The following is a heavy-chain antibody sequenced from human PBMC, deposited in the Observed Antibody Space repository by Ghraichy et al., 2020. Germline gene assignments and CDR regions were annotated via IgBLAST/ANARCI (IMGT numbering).Heavy chain of an antibody. V-gene: IGHV3-23*01. CDR1: GLIFRSYT. J-gene: IGHJ6*02. CDR3: ARGAIHYYYGLDV. Sequence: GGSLRLSCAASGLIFRSYTLIWVRQPPGKGQEWVSGISGVGDGTDYADSVKGRLTISKDNSKNTLYLQMNNLRVEDTALYYCARGAIHYYYGLDVWGQGTTLTLSS. D-gene: IGHD3-3*01. CDR2: ISGVGDGT.